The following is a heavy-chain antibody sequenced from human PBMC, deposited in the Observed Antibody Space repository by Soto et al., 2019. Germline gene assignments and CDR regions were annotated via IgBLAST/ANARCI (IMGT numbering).Heavy chain of an antibody. CDR1: GGTFSSYA. J-gene: IGHJ6*02. Sequence: QVQLVQSGAEVKKPGSSVKVSCKASGGTFSSYAISWVRQAPGQGLEWMGGIIPIFGTTDYAQKFQGRVTITADESTSTAYMDLSSLRSEDTAVYYCARHLGGNHYYYGMDVWGQGTTVTVSS. CDR3: ARHLGGNHYYYGMDV. D-gene: IGHD3-16*01. V-gene: IGHV1-69*12. CDR2: IIPIFGTT.